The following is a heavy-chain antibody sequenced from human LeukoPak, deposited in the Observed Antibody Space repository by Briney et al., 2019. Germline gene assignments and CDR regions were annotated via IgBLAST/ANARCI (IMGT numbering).Heavy chain of an antibody. CDR1: GYTFTSYV. V-gene: IGHV1-18*01. CDR3: ARDRDSSGAWAFDI. J-gene: IGHJ3*02. Sequence: ASVKVSCKASGYTFTSYVISWVRQAPGQGREWRGWISAYNGNTNYAQKLQGRVTMTTDTSTSTAYMELRSLRSDDTAVYYCARDRDSSGAWAFDIWGQGTMVTVSS. CDR2: ISAYNGNT. D-gene: IGHD3-22*01.